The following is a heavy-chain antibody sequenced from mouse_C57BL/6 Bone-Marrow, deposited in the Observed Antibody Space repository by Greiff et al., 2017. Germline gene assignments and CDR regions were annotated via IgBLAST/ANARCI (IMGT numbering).Heavy chain of an antibody. CDR3: ARSGRYYDYTFGL. J-gene: IGHJ2*01. Sequence: QVQLKQPGAELVKPGASVKMSCKASGYTFTSYWITWVKQRPGQGLEWIGDIYPGSGSTNYNEKFKSKATLTVDTSSSTAYMQLSSLTSEDSAVYYCARSGRYYDYTFGLWGQGTTLTVSS. V-gene: IGHV1-55*01. CDR2: IYPGSGST. CDR1: GYTFTSYW. D-gene: IGHD2-4*01.